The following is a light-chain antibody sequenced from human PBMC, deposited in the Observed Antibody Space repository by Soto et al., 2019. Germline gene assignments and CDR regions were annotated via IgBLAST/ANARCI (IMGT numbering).Light chain of an antibody. CDR1: SSDVGVYNY. Sequence: QSVLTQPACVSGAPGQSITISCTGTSSDVGVYNYVSWYQQHPGKGPKLLIYEVSNRPSGLSNRFSGSKSGNTASLTISGLQAEDEADYYCSSYTSSSSYVFGTGTRSPS. CDR3: SSYTSSSSYV. CDR2: EVS. V-gene: IGLV2-14*01. J-gene: IGLJ1*01.